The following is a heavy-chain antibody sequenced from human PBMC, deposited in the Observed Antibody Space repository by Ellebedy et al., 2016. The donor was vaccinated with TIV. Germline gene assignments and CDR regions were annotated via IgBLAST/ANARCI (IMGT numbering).Heavy chain of an antibody. CDR2: ISAFNGNT. CDR1: GYTFTGYY. Sequence: ASVKVSCXASGYTFTGYYMNWVRQAPGQGLEWMGWISAFNGNTSYAQKLQGRVTLTTDTSTSTAYMELRGLRSDDTAVYYCARDPLDCSSTSCYWAINYYYGMDVWGQGTSVTVSS. V-gene: IGHV1-18*04. D-gene: IGHD2-2*01. CDR3: ARDPLDCSSTSCYWAINYYYGMDV. J-gene: IGHJ6*02.